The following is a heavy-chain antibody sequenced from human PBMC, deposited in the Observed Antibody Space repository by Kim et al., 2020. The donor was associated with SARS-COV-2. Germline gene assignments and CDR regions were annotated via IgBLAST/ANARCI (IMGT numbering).Heavy chain of an antibody. CDR3: AREAFGLDGSHSGMDV. D-gene: IGHD1-26*01. CDR1: GAAITSHY. J-gene: IGHJ6*02. Sequence: SETLSLTCDVAGAAITSHYWSWLRQPAGKRLEWIGRVYKSGVKNYNPSLKSRVTLSVDTSKNEFSLRLTSVTSADTAVYYCAREAFGLDGSHSGMDVWGQGTTVSVSS. CDR2: VYKSGVK. V-gene: IGHV4-4*07.